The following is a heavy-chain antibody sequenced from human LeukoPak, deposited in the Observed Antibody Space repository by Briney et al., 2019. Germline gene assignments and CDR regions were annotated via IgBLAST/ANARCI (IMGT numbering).Heavy chain of an antibody. CDR1: RGSISSFY. CDR3: AKSNGYGLVDI. J-gene: IGHJ3*02. Sequence: SETLSLTCTVSRGSISSFYWSWIRQPAGKGLEWIGRIFTSGSTNYNPSLKNRVTVSVDTSKNQFSLKLSSVTAADTAVYYCAKSNGYGLVDIWGQGTMVTVSS. V-gene: IGHV4-4*07. D-gene: IGHD3-10*01. CDR2: IFTSGST.